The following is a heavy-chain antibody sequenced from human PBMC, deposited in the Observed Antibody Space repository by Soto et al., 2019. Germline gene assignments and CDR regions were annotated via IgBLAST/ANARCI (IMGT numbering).Heavy chain of an antibody. CDR3: ARLLVVPAAMPGYYNYYMDV. CDR2: ISSSSSYI. CDR1: GFTFSSYS. Sequence: EVQLVESGGGLVKPGGSLRLSCAASGFTFSSYSMNWVRQAPGKGLEWVSSISSSSSYIYYADSVKGRFTISRDNAKNSLYLQMNSLRAEDTAVYYCARLLVVPAAMPGYYNYYMDVWGKGTTVTVSS. J-gene: IGHJ6*03. V-gene: IGHV3-21*01. D-gene: IGHD2-2*01.